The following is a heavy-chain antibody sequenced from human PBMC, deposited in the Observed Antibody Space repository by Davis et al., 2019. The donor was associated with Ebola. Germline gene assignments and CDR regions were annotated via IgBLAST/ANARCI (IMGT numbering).Heavy chain of an antibody. J-gene: IGHJ3*02. V-gene: IGHV3-7*03. D-gene: IGHD6-19*01. CDR1: GFTFSSYW. Sequence: GESLKISCAASGFTFSSYWMSWVRQAPGKGLEWVANIKQDGSEKYYVDSVKGRFTISRDNAKNSLYLQMNSLRAEDTAVYYCARASVAGTTSAFDIWGQGTMVTVSS. CDR3: ARASVAGTTSAFDI. CDR2: IKQDGSEK.